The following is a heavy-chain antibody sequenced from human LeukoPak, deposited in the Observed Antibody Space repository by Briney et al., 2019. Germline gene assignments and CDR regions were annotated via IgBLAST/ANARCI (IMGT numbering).Heavy chain of an antibody. CDR1: GFIFSIYA. Sequence: PGGSLRLSCAASGFIFSIYAMTWVRQAPGRGLEWVAGISGSADSSYADSVKGRFTISRDNSKNTLYLQLNSLTGEDTAVYFCAKETGWSPRGEDDHWGQGILVSVSS. CDR3: AKETGWSPRGEDDH. J-gene: IGHJ4*02. CDR2: ISGSADS. V-gene: IGHV3-23*01. D-gene: IGHD6-19*01.